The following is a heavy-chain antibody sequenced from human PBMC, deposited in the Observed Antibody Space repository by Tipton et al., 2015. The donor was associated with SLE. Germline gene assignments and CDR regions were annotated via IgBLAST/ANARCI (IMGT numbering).Heavy chain of an antibody. D-gene: IGHD1-7*01. Sequence: TLSLTCTVSGGSITDNNYYWGWIRQSPGKGLEWIATMHHSGSVYYSLSLKSRVTISLDTSKGQVSLRLTTMTAADTAVYFCARGELYSGASLYYFEYWGQGTLVTVSS. CDR1: GGSITDNNYY. CDR2: MHHSGSV. V-gene: IGHV4-39*07. CDR3: ARGELYSGASLYYFEY. J-gene: IGHJ4*02.